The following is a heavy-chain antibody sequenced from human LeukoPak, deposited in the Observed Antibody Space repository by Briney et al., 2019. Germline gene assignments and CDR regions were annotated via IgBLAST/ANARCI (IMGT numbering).Heavy chain of an antibody. CDR1: GFIFDDYG. CDR2: INWNGGST. J-gene: IGHJ4*02. CDR3: ARAFKYSMSGYYFDY. Sequence: GGSLRLSCAASGFIFDDYGMSWVRHAPGKGLEWVSGINWNGGSTGYGDSVKGRFTISRDNAKNSLYLQMNSLRAEDTALYYCARAFKYSMSGYYFDYWGQGTLVTVSS. V-gene: IGHV3-20*04. D-gene: IGHD2-21*01.